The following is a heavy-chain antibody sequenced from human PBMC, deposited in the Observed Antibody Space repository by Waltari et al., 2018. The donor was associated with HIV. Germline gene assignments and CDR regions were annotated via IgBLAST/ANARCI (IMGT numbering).Heavy chain of an antibody. D-gene: IGHD2-8*01. CDR2: INHSGKT. V-gene: IGHV4-34*02. Sequence: QVQLQQWGAGLMKPAETLSLNLAVSGGAFNNFFWSFVGQSPGKDFECIGEINHSGKTDYNPYLKGRVSLSIDPSKKQFSLQLTSMSVADTAKYYCVRRRWRTTMVFLVKGGVFDIWGQGTEVTVSS. J-gene: IGHJ3*02. CDR1: GGAFNNFF. CDR3: VRRRWRTTMVFLVKGGVFDI.